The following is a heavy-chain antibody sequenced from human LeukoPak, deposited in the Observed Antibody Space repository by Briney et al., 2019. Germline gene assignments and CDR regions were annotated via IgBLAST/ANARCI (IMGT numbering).Heavy chain of an antibody. J-gene: IGHJ4*02. CDR3: AKSGGYGLIDY. CDR1: GGSISSGSYY. CDR2: IYTSGST. D-gene: IGHD1-26*01. Sequence: SETLSPTCTVSGGSISSGSYYWSWIRQPAGKGLEWIGRIYTSGSTNYNPSLKSRVTISVDTSKNQFSLRLNSVTAADTAMYYCAKSGGYGLIDYWGQGTRVTVSS. V-gene: IGHV4-61*02.